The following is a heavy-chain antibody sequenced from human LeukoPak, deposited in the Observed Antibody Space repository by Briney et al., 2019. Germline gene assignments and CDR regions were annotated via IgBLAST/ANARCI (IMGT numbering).Heavy chain of an antibody. D-gene: IGHD6-19*01. CDR3: ARDEVAGLYYFDY. J-gene: IGHJ4*02. V-gene: IGHV4-39*02. CDR2: IHNSEST. CDR1: GGSISTSYYY. Sequence: SETLSLTCTVSGGSISTSYYYWGWIRQPPGKGLEWIGNIHNSESTYYNPSLKSRVTISVDTSKNQFSLKLSSVTAADTAVYYCARDEVAGLYYFDYWGQGTLVTVSS.